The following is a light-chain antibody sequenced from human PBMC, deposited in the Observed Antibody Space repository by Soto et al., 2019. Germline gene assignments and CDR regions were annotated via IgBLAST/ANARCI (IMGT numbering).Light chain of an antibody. J-gene: IGKJ1*01. CDR1: ESLLHSNGNNY. Sequence: DIVMTQSPLSLPVTPGEPASISCRSSESLLHSNGNNYLAWYLQKPGQSPHLLIYLGSNRASGVPDRFSGSGSGTDFTLKINRVEAEDVGVYFCMQALQTPWTFGQGTKVEIK. CDR2: LGS. V-gene: IGKV2-28*01. CDR3: MQALQTPWT.